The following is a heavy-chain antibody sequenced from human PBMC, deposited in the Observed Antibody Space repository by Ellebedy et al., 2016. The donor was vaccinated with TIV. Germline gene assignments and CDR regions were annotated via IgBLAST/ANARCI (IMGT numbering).Heavy chain of an antibody. V-gene: IGHV3-23*01. J-gene: IGHJ4*02. CDR3: RPGHYSDA. Sequence: GGSLRLXXAASGFSLSNSFMSWIRQAPGKGLEWVSTLTADGRSTYFADSVKGRFTISRDNSKDIVYLQMNSLRSEDTAVYYCRPGHYSDAWGQGTLVTVSS. CDR2: LTADGRST. CDR1: GFSLSNSF.